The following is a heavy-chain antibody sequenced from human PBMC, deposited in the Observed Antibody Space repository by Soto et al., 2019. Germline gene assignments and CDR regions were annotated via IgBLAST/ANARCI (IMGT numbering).Heavy chain of an antibody. D-gene: IGHD3-3*01. CDR3: ARGGGRITIFGVVHTRYYGMHV. CDR1: GGSFSGYY. V-gene: IGHV4-34*01. Sequence: SETLSLTCAVYGGSFSGYYWSWIRQPPGKGLEWIGEINHSGSTNYNPSLKSRVTISVDTSKNQFSLKLSSVTAADTAVYYCARGGGRITIFGVVHTRYYGMHVSGPGTPVTVSS. J-gene: IGHJ6*02. CDR2: INHSGST.